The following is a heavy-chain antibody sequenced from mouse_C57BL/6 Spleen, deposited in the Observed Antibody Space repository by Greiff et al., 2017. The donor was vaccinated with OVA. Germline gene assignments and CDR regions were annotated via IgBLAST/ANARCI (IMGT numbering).Heavy chain of an antibody. Sequence: EVQRVESGPGLVKPCQSLSLTCTATGYSITSGYDWHWIRHFPRNKLEWMGYISYSGSTNYNPTLKSRITITLDTSKNQFFLKLKSVTTEDTATYYCARERDYDNGGFDYWGQGTSVTVSA. CDR1: GYSITSGYD. J-gene: IGHJ3*01. V-gene: IGHV3-1*01. CDR2: ISYSGST. D-gene: IGHD2-4*01. CDR3: ARERDYDNGGFDY.